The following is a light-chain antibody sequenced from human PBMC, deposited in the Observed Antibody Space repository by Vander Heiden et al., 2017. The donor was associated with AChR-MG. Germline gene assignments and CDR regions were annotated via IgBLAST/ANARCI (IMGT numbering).Light chain of an antibody. Sequence: SYVLTQTSSVSVAPGQTASITCGGKRIGQMGVHWYRQRPGQAPMLVLFDDKDRPSGIPERFSGSNTGNTATLTISRVEPGDEADYFCQVWDSDGDHPVFGGGTQLTVL. CDR1: RIGQMG. CDR3: QVWDSDGDHPV. J-gene: IGLJ3*02. CDR2: DDK. V-gene: IGLV3-21*02.